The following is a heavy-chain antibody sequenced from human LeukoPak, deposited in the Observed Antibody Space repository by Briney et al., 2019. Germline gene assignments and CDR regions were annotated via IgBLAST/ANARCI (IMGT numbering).Heavy chain of an antibody. CDR2: IYTSGST. J-gene: IGHJ4*02. CDR3: ARGPSIRYFDWLLPPPFGYFDY. CDR1: GGSISSGSYY. D-gene: IGHD3-9*01. V-gene: IGHV4-61*02. Sequence: SQTLSLTCTVSGGSISSGSYYWSWIRQPAGKGLEWIGRIYTSGSTNYNPSLKSRVTISVDTSKNQFSLKLSSVTAADTAVYYCARGPSIRYFDWLLPPPFGYFDYWGQGTLVTVSS.